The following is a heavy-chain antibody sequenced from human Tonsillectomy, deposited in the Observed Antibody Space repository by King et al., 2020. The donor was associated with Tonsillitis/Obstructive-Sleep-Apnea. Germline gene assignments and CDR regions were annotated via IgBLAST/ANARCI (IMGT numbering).Heavy chain of an antibody. CDR2: INPGGDTT. CDR3: VRGVGVTAGRFDP. CDR1: GYSFITYH. J-gene: IGHJ5*02. D-gene: IGHD2-8*01. V-gene: IGHV1-46*01. Sequence: QLVQSGAEVKKPGASVKISCKAFGYSFITYHVHWVRQAHGQGLEWMGLINPGGDTTTYAQKFQGRVTMTRDTSTSTVYMELSSLGSEDTAVYYCVRGVGVTAGRFDPWGQGTLVTVSS.